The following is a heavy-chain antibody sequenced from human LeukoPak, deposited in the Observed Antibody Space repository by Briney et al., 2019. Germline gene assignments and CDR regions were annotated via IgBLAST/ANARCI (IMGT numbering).Heavy chain of an antibody. V-gene: IGHV3-23*01. Sequence: GSLRLSCAASGFTVSSNHMSWIRQAPGKGLEWVSAISGSGGSTYYADSVKGRFTISRDNSKNTLYLQMNSLRAEDTAVYYCAPRLQSFDPWGQGTLVTVSS. CDR3: APRLQSFDP. J-gene: IGHJ5*02. CDR2: ISGSGGST. CDR1: GFTVSSNH. D-gene: IGHD5-24*01.